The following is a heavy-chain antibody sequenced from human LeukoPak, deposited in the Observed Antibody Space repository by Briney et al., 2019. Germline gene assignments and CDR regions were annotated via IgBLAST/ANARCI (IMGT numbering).Heavy chain of an antibody. CDR1: GDTFSSYA. J-gene: IGHJ4*02. D-gene: IGHD6-19*01. V-gene: IGHV1-69*05. CDR2: IIPIFGTA. CDR3: ASRYSSGWYYNGLDY. Sequence: SVKASCKASGDTFSSYAISWVRQAPGQGLEGMGRIIPIFGTANYAQKFQGRVTITTDESTSTAYMELSSLRSEDTAVYYCASRYSSGWYYNGLDYWGQGTLVTVSS.